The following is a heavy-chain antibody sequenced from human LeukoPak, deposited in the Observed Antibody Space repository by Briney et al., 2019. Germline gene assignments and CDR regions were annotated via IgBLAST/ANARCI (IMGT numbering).Heavy chain of an antibody. V-gene: IGHV3-23*01. CDR1: GFTFSSYG. D-gene: IGHD3-22*01. CDR2: ISGSGGST. CDR3: AKDRVVITLPDAFDI. J-gene: IGHJ3*02. Sequence: GGSLRLSCAASGFTFSSYGMSWVRQAPGKGLEWVSAISGSGGSTYYADSVKGRFTISRDNSKNTLYLQMNSLRAEDTAVYYCAKDRVVITLPDAFDIWGQGTMVTVSS.